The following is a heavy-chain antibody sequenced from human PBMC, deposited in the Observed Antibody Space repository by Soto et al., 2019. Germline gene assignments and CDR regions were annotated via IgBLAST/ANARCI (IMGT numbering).Heavy chain of an antibody. Sequence: QVQLQESGPGLVKPSQTLSLTCTVSGGSISSGGYYWSWIRQHPGKGLEWIGYIYYSGSTYYNPSLESRVTIAVDTSKNQFSLKLSSVTAADTAVYYCARDAQGGIAAAGVDYWGQGTLVTVSS. D-gene: IGHD6-13*01. V-gene: IGHV4-31*03. J-gene: IGHJ4*02. CDR1: GGSISSGGYY. CDR2: IYYSGST. CDR3: ARDAQGGIAAAGVDY.